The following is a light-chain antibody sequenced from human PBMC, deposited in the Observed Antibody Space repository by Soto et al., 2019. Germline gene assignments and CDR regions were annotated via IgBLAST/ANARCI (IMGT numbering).Light chain of an antibody. J-gene: IGKJ1*01. CDR3: QQYQTYPRT. CDR1: QHISGW. Sequence: DIQMTQSPSTLPASVGDRVTITCRASQHISGWLAWFQQRPGQAPKLLIVGATSLEGDVPTRFSGRGSGTEFTLSIDNLQPEDSATYYCQQYQTYPRTFGQGTKVEI. V-gene: IGKV1-5*01. CDR2: GAT.